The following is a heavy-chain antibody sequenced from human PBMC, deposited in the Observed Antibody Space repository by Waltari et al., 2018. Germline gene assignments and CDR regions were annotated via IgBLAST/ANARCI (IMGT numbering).Heavy chain of an antibody. V-gene: IGHV3-49*03. CDR1: GFTFGDYA. CDR2: MRSKTYGGTA. Sequence: EVQLVESGGDLVQPGRSLRLSCTANGFTFGDYALSWFRQAPGKGLEWVGFMRSKTYGGTAQYAASVKGRFTISRDDSKSIAYLQMNSLKTEDTAVYYCTRDRWYSSTWYFDYWGQGTLVTVSS. CDR3: TRDRWYSSTWYFDY. D-gene: IGHD2-2*01. J-gene: IGHJ4*02.